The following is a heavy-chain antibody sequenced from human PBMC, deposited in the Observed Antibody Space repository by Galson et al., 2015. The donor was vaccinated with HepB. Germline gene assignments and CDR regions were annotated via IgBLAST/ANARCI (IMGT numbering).Heavy chain of an antibody. D-gene: IGHD4-17*01. V-gene: IGHV3-33*01. CDR2: IWHDGSDK. Sequence: SLRLSCAASGFTFSNYGMHWVRQAPGKGLEWVAVIWHDGSDKYYADSVKGRFTISRDNSKNTLYLQMSSLRVEDTAVYYCARDAGRAMTVSDYWGQGTLVTVSS. J-gene: IGHJ4*02. CDR3: ARDAGRAMTVSDY. CDR1: GFTFSNYG.